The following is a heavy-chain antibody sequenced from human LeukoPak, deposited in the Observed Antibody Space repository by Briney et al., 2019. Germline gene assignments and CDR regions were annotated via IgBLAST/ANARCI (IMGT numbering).Heavy chain of an antibody. CDR3: AKDLVQVLLCDAFDI. J-gene: IGHJ3*02. Sequence: GGSLRLSCAASGLIFSNYWMGWVRQAPGKGLEWVASINQDASEKYYVDSVKGRFTISRDNSKNTLYLQMNSLRAEDTAVYYCAKDLVQVLLCDAFDIWGQGTMVTVSS. D-gene: IGHD3-10*01. CDR2: INQDASEK. V-gene: IGHV3-7*03. CDR1: GLIFSNYW.